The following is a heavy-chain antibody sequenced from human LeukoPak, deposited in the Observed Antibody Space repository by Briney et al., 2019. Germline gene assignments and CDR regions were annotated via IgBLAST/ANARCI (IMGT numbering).Heavy chain of an antibody. Sequence: GGSLRLSCAASGFTFSSYSMNWVRQAPGKGLEWVSSISSSSSYIYYADSVKGRFTISRDNAKNSLYLQMISLRAEDTAVYYCARVPDTAMVSDYWGQGTLVTVSS. CDR3: ARVPDTAMVSDY. CDR2: ISSSSSYI. CDR1: GFTFSSYS. J-gene: IGHJ4*02. V-gene: IGHV3-21*01. D-gene: IGHD5-18*01.